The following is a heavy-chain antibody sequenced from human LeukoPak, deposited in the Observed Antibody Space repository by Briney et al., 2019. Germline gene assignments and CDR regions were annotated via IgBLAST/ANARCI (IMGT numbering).Heavy chain of an antibody. V-gene: IGHV4-59*01. J-gene: IGHJ5*02. CDR1: GGSISTYF. CDR3: ARDQGPLYYYDSSQNWFDP. CDR2: INYSGST. Sequence: PSETLSLTCAVSGGSISTYFWSWIRQPPGKGLEYMGYINYSGSTNYNPSLKSRATISLDTSKNQFSLKLTSVTAADTAVYYCARDQGPLYYYDSSQNWFDPWGQGTLVTVSS. D-gene: IGHD3-22*01.